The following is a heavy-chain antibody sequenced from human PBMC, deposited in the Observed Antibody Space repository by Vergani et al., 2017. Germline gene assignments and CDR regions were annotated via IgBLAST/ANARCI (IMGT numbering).Heavy chain of an antibody. V-gene: IGHV4-59*11. Sequence: QVQLQESGPGLVKSSETLSLTCSVSFDSIRNLYCNWIRQPPGKELEWIGSIHYSENTNYNPSLKTRVTISVDTSKNQFSLTLTSVTAADTAVYYCASDTNSGQRADRWGQGILVTVTS. CDR2: IHYSENT. J-gene: IGHJ5*02. CDR1: FDSIRNLY. D-gene: IGHD2-8*01. CDR3: ASDTNSGQRADR.